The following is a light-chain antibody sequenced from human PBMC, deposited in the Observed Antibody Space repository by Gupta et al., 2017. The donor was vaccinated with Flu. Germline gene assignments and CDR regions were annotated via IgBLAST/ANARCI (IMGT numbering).Light chain of an antibody. CDR2: DVN. J-gene: IGLJ3*02. V-gene: IGLV2-11*01. CDR3: CSYAGSHTWV. Sequence: QSALTQPRSVSGSPGQSISISRTGASSDVGGYKYGSWYQQHPGEAPKLMIDDVNHRPTGVPDRFSGSKSGNTAALTIAGLQDEDEADYYCCSYAGSHTWVFGGGTRLTVL. CDR1: SSDVGGYKY.